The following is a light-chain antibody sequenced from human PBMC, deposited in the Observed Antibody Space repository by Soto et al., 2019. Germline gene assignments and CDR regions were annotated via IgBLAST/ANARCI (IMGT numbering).Light chain of an antibody. CDR3: QQYGRLPRT. V-gene: IGKV3-20*01. J-gene: IGKJ1*01. CDR2: AAS. Sequence: EVVLTQSPGTLSLSPGGRATLSCRASQSVSSNYLAWYQQKLGQAPRLLIFAASSRATGIPDRFSGSGSGTDFTLTIRRLEPEDFAVYYCQQYGRLPRTFGQGTNVEI. CDR1: QSVSSNY.